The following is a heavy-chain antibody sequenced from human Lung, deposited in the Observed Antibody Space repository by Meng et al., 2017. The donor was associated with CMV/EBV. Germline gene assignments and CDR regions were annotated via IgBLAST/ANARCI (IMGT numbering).Heavy chain of an antibody. CDR1: GGTFSGYA. CDR3: ARAIIRGVPAVDYYYGMDV. D-gene: IGHD2-2*01. Sequence: SXXVSXKASGGTFSGYAISWVRQAPGQGLEWMGGIIPILGIANYAQKFQGRVTITADKSTSTAYMELSSLRSEDTAVYYCARAIIRGVPAVDYYYGMDVXGQGXTVTVSS. CDR2: IIPILGIA. J-gene: IGHJ6*02. V-gene: IGHV1-69*10.